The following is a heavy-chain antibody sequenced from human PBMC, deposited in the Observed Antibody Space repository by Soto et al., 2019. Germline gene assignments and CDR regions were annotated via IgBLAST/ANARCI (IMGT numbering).Heavy chain of an antibody. CDR2: IYHTGST. CDR1: GGSLSSSNW. Sequence: SETLSLTCAVSGGSLSSSNWWSWVRQPPGKGLEWIGEIYHTGSTNYNPSLESRLTMSVDVSKNHFSLRLNSVTAADTAVYYCAGGTDGKKVAYWGQGALVTVSS. D-gene: IGHD5-12*01. CDR3: AGGTDGKKVAY. V-gene: IGHV4-4*02. J-gene: IGHJ4*02.